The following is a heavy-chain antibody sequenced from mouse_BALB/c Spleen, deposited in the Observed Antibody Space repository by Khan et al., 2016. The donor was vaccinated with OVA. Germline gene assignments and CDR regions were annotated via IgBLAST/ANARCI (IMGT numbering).Heavy chain of an antibody. V-gene: IGHV1-26*01. D-gene: IGHD2-14*01. Sequence: VQLQQSGPDLVKPGASVKISCKASGYSFTLYYMTWVKQSHGKSLEWIGHVNPNTGGSDYNQEFKGKAILTVDKSSNTAYMELYSLTSEDSAVYYCARGYDFFAYWGQGTLVTVSA. CDR3: ARGYDFFAY. CDR2: VNPNTGGS. CDR1: GYSFTLYY. J-gene: IGHJ3*01.